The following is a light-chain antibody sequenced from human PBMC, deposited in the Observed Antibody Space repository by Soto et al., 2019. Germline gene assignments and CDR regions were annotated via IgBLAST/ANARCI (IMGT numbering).Light chain of an antibody. V-gene: IGKV1-39*01. CDR2: SAS. Sequence: DVQMTQSPSSLSASIGDRVTVTCRASQSISNCLNWYQHKAGNAPKILIHSASTLESGVPSRFSGGGSGTEFNFTISSLQREDSATYYCQESYTTPLTFGGGTKVDIK. CDR3: QESYTTPLT. J-gene: IGKJ4*01. CDR1: QSISNC.